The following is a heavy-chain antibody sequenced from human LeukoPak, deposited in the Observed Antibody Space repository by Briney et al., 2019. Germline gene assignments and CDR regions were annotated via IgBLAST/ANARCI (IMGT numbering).Heavy chain of an antibody. V-gene: IGHV1-3*01. Sequence: ASVKVSCKASGYTFTSYAMHWVRQAPGQRLEWMGWINAGNGNTKYSQKFQGRVTITRDTSASTAYMELSSLRSEDTAVYYCARKQWLASYYYYYGMDVWGQGTTVTVSS. J-gene: IGHJ6*02. D-gene: IGHD6-19*01. CDR3: ARKQWLASYYYYYGMDV. CDR1: GYTFTSYA. CDR2: INAGNGNT.